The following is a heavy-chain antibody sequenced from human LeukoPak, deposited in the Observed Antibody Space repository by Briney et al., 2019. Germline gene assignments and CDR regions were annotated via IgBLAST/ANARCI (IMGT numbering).Heavy chain of an antibody. CDR1: GFTFSSYE. CDR2: IGSSGTTM. J-gene: IGHJ3*02. V-gene: IGHV3-48*03. Sequence: PGGSLRLSCTVSGFTFSSYEMNWVRQAPGKGLEWVSYIGSSGTTMYYADSVMGRFTISRDNAKNSLFLQMNSLRAEDTAVYYCARGAVGDAFDIWGQGTMVTVSS. D-gene: IGHD6-19*01. CDR3: ARGAVGDAFDI.